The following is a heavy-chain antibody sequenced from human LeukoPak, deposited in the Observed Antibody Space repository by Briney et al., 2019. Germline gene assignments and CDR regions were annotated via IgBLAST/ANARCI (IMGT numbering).Heavy chain of an antibody. J-gene: IGHJ4*02. Sequence: SETLSLTCTVSGASFSSSTYYWGWIRQPPGKGLEWIGSIYYSGSTYYNPSLKSRVTMSVDTSKNQFSLKLSSVTAAATAVYYCARHGGGIAAAVTRPFNYWGQGTLVPVSS. V-gene: IGHV4-39*01. D-gene: IGHD6-13*01. CDR1: GASFSSSTYY. CDR2: IYYSGST. CDR3: ARHGGGIAAAVTRPFNY.